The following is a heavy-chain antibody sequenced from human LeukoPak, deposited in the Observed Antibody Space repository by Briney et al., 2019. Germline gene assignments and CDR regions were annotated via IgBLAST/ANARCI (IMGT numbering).Heavy chain of an antibody. V-gene: IGHV3-74*01. CDR3: VLDLFSSFAFDI. CDR1: GFTFSRYW. Sequence: GGSLRLSCAASGFTFSRYWMHWVRQAPGKGLLWVSRINSDGSSTYYADPVKGRFTTSRDNAKNALHLQMNSLTAEDTAVYYCVLDLFSSFAFDIWGQGTMVTVSS. CDR2: INSDGSST. J-gene: IGHJ3*02. D-gene: IGHD3/OR15-3a*01.